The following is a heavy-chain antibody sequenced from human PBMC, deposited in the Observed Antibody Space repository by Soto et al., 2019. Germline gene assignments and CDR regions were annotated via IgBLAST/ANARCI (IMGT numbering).Heavy chain of an antibody. V-gene: IGHV3-21*01. CDR1: GFTFSSYS. J-gene: IGHJ3*02. CDR2: ISSSSSYI. CDR3: ARGADIVVVPAALWRAAFDI. D-gene: IGHD2-2*01. Sequence: EVQLVESGGGLVKPGGSLRLSCAASGFTFSSYSMNWVRQAPGKGLEWVSFISSSSSYIYYADSVKGRFTISRDNAKNSLYLQMNSLRAEDTAVYYCARGADIVVVPAALWRAAFDIWGQGTMVTVSS.